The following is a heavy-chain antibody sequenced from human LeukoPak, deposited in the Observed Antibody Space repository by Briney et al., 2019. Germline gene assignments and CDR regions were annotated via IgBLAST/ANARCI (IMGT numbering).Heavy chain of an antibody. CDR2: IYHSGST. J-gene: IGHJ1*01. CDR1: GGSISSSNW. D-gene: IGHD2-21*01. V-gene: IGHV4-4*02. CDR3: ARVYSTEYFQH. Sequence: SETLSLTCAVSGGSISSSNWWSWVRQPPGKGLEWIGEIYHSGSTNYNPSLESRVTISVDKSKNQFSLKLSSVTAADTAVYYCARVYSTEYFQHWGQGTLVTVSS.